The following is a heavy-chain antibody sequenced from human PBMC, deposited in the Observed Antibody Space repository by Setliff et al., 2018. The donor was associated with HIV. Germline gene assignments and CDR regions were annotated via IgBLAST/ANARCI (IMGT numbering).Heavy chain of an antibody. J-gene: IGHJ6*02. D-gene: IGHD3-10*01. V-gene: IGHV4-30-2*01. Sequence: SETLSLTCAVSGGSISSGGYSWSWIRQPPGKGLEWIGYIFHSGSTYYNPSLKSRVTISVDRSKNQFSLNVTSVTAADTAVYYCARVEAKIRGATYGMDVWGQGTTVTVSS. CDR1: GGSISSGGYS. CDR3: ARVEAKIRGATYGMDV. CDR2: IFHSGST.